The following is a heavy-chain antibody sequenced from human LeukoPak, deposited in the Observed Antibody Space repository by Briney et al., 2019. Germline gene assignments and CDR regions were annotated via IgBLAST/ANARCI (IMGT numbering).Heavy chain of an antibody. D-gene: IGHD3-10*01. CDR1: GFTFSNYA. V-gene: IGHV3-23*01. Sequence: PGGSLRLSCAASGFTFSNYAMSWVRQAPGKGLEWVSSISSGGGTTYYADSVKGRFTISRDNSKNTLSLQMNSLGAEDTAVYYCAKDSQNYGSGSYNDYWGQGTLVTVSS. J-gene: IGHJ4*02. CDR2: ISSGGGTT. CDR3: AKDSQNYGSGSYNDY.